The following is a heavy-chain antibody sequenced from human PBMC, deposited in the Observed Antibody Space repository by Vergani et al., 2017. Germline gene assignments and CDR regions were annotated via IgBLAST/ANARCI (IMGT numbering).Heavy chain of an antibody. CDR1: GFTFNEYW. V-gene: IGHV3-74*01. Sequence: EVELVESGGGLVQPGGSLRLSCAASGFTFNEYWMHWARQVPGKGLVWVSGMNGDGDTISYADSVKGRFTISRDNAKNTLFLQMNSLRAEDTAVYYCARARKFRFEVVWENWVDPWGQGTLVTVSS. D-gene: IGHD3-3*01. J-gene: IGHJ5*02. CDR3: ARARKFRFEVVWENWVDP. CDR2: MNGDGDTI.